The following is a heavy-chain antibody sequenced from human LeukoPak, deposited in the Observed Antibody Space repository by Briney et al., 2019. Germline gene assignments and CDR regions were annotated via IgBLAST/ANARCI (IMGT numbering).Heavy chain of an antibody. CDR1: GGSISSGGYS. CDR2: IYHSGST. D-gene: IGHD6-13*01. Sequence: ASQTLSLTCAVSGGSISSGGYSWSWIRQPPGKGLEWIGYIYHSGSTYYNPSLKSRVTISVDRSKNQFSLKLSSVTAADTAVYYCARARGGSSWAPYYYYGMDVWGQGTTVTVSS. J-gene: IGHJ6*02. V-gene: IGHV4-30-2*01. CDR3: ARARGGSSWAPYYYYGMDV.